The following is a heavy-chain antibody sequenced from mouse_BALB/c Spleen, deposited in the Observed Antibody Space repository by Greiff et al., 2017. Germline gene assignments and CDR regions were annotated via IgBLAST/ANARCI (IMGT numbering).Heavy chain of an antibody. CDR1: GFTFSDYY. D-gene: IGHD2-14*01. CDR3: AREHYRYNYYAMDY. CDR2: ISDGGSYT. J-gene: IGHJ4*01. V-gene: IGHV5-4*02. Sequence: EVKLVESGGGLVKPGGSLKLSCAASGFTFSDYYMYWVRQTPEKRLEWVATISDGGSYTYYPDSVKGRFTISRDNAKNNLYLQMSSLKSEDTAMYYCAREHYRYNYYAMDYWGQGTSVTVSS.